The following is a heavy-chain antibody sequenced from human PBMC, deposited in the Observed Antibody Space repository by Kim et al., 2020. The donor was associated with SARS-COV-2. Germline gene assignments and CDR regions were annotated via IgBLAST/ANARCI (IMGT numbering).Heavy chain of an antibody. Sequence: GGSLRLSCAASGFTFGDYAMHWVRQAPGKGLEWVSGISCNSGSIGYADSVKGRFTISRDNAKNSLYLQMNSLRAEDTALYYCAKEEHYDFWRGYAIRYWGQGTLVTVSS. J-gene: IGHJ4*02. CDR3: AKEEHYDFWRGYAIRY. V-gene: IGHV3-9*01. CDR1: GFTFGDYA. CDR2: ISCNSGSI. D-gene: IGHD3-3*01.